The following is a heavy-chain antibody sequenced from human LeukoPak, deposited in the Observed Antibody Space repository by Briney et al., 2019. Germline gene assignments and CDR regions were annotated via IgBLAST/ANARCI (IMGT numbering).Heavy chain of an antibody. V-gene: IGHV3-30-3*01. J-gene: IGHJ6*02. CDR1: RFTLSNYA. CDR2: ILYDGRNK. CDR3: ASSYTNYYDSSGYYYNYGMDV. Sequence: PGRCLRLSCAASRFTLSNYAMHWVRQAPGKGLEGVAVILYDGRNKYYADSVKGRFTISRDNSRNTVYMEMNSLRAEDTAVYYCASSYTNYYDSSGYYYNYGMDVWGQGTTVTVSS. D-gene: IGHD3-22*01.